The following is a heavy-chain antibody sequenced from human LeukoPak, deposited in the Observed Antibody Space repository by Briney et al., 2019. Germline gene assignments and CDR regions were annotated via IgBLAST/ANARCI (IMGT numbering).Heavy chain of an antibody. CDR2: IVVGSGNT. Sequence: TSVKVSCKASGFTFTSPAVQWVRQARGQRLEWIGWIVVGSGNTNYAQKFQERVTITRDMSTSTAYMELSSLRSEDTAVYYCAASGWYRGRWFDPWGQGTLVTVSS. V-gene: IGHV1-58*01. CDR1: GFTFTSPA. CDR3: AASGWYRGRWFDP. D-gene: IGHD6-19*01. J-gene: IGHJ5*02.